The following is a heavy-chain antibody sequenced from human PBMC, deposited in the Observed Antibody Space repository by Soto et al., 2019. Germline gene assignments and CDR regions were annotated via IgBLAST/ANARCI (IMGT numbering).Heavy chain of an antibody. D-gene: IGHD6-19*01. J-gene: IGHJ3*01. Sequence: PSETLSLTCDVSGDSISSSKWWTWVRQPPGKGLEWIGDIFHSGDTNYNPSLKSRVFISVDKSQNQFSLKLSSVTAADTAVYYCAYSTGWYRHDVWGQGTLVT. CDR1: GDSISSSKW. CDR2: IFHSGDT. V-gene: IGHV4-4*02. CDR3: AYSTGWYRHDV.